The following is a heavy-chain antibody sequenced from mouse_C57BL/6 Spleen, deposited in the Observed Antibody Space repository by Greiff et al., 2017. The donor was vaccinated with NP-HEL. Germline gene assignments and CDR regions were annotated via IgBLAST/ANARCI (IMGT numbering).Heavy chain of an antibody. V-gene: IGHV8-12*01. CDR3: ARRKTAYYGSSYGFYWYFDV. Sequence: QVTLKESGPGILQSSQTLSLTCSFSGFSLSTSGMGVSWIRQPSGKGLEWLAHIYWDDDKRYNPSLKSRLTISKDTSRNQVFLKITSVDTADTATYYCARRKTAYYGSSYGFYWYFDVWGTGTTVTVSS. J-gene: IGHJ1*03. CDR1: GFSLSTSGMG. D-gene: IGHD1-1*01. CDR2: IYWDDDK.